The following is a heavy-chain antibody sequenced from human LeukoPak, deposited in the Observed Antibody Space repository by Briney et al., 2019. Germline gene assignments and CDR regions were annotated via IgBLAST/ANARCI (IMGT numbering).Heavy chain of an antibody. CDR1: GFPFSSYG. CDR3: ARDYGDYDPPDY. J-gene: IGHJ4*02. Sequence: GGSLRLSCAASGFPFSSYGMHWVRQAPGKGLEWVAVIWYDGSNKYYADSVKGRFTISRDNSKNTLYLQMNSLRAEDTAVYYCARDYGDYDPPDYWGQGTLVTVSS. CDR2: IWYDGSNK. D-gene: IGHD4-17*01. V-gene: IGHV3-33*01.